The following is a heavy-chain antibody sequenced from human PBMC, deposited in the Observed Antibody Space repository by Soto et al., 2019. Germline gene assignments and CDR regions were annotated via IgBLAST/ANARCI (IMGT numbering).Heavy chain of an antibody. V-gene: IGHV1-3*01. CDR3: AREAVGYSNYSNYYYYYYMDV. Sequence: ASVKVSCKASGYTFTSYAMHWVRQARGQRLEWMGWINAGNGNTKYSQKFQGRVTITRDTSASTAYKELSSLRSEDTAVYYCAREAVGYSNYSNYYYYYYMDVWGKGTTVTVSS. D-gene: IGHD4-4*01. CDR2: INAGNGNT. CDR1: GYTFTSYA. J-gene: IGHJ6*03.